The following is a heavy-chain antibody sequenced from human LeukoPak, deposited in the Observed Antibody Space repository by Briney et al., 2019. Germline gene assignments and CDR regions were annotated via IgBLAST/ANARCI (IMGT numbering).Heavy chain of an antibody. V-gene: IGHV3-48*03. CDR3: AKADYDILTGYYDFDY. CDR2: ISSSGSTI. Sequence: GGSLRLSCAASGFTFSSYEMNWVRQAPGKGLEWVSYISSSGSTIYYADSVKGRFTISRDNSKNTLYLQMNSLRAEDTAVYYCAKADYDILTGYYDFDYWGQGTLVTVSS. J-gene: IGHJ4*02. CDR1: GFTFSSYE. D-gene: IGHD3-9*01.